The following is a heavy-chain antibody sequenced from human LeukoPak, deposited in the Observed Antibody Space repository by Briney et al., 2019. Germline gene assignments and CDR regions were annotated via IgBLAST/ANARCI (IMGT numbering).Heavy chain of an antibody. CDR2: IHPHSGVK. CDR1: GYTFGGYY. J-gene: IGHJ4*02. Sequence: ASVKVSCKTSGYTFGGYYIHWVRQAPGQGLEWMGWIHPHSGVKNYAQKFKGWVTLTRDTSINTVYMELSTLRSDDTAVYYCARDATTSVGTLDYWGQGTLVTVSS. V-gene: IGHV1-2*04. CDR3: ARDATTSVGTLDY. D-gene: IGHD5-24*01.